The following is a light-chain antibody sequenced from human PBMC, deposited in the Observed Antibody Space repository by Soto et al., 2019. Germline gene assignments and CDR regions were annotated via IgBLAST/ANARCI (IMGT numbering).Light chain of an antibody. CDR1: QDITNY. CDR3: QQYGSSPLT. CDR2: AAS. J-gene: IGKJ4*01. V-gene: IGKV1-9*01. Sequence: QLTQSPSSLSASVGDRVTITCRASQDITNYLGWYQQRSGKAPRLLIYAASTLQRGVPSRFSGSGSGTDFTLTISSLQPEDFATYYCQQYGSSPLTFGGGTKVEIK.